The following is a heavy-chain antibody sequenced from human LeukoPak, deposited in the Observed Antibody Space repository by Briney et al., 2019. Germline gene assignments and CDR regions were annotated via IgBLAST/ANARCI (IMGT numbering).Heavy chain of an antibody. CDR1: GYTLTELS. D-gene: IGHD2-15*01. CDR3: ARGLVVVAARAFYYYYGMDV. V-gene: IGHV1-24*01. Sequence: ASVKVSCKVSGYTLTELSMHWVRQAPGKGLEWMGGFDPEDGETIYAQKFQGRVTITADESTSTAYMELSSLRSEDTAVYYCARGLVVVAARAFYYYYGMDVWGQGTTVTVSS. J-gene: IGHJ6*02. CDR2: FDPEDGET.